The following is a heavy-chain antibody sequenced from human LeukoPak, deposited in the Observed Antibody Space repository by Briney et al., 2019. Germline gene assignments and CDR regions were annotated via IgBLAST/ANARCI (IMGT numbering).Heavy chain of an antibody. CDR1: GFTFSSYA. CDR3: AGDSLFGVVLPAGYFDY. Sequence: GGSLRLSCAASGFTFSSYAMHWVRQAPGKGLEWVAVISYDGSNKYYADSVKGRFTISRDNSKNTLYLQMNSLRAEDTAVYYCAGDSLFGVVLPAGYFDYWGQGTLVTVSS. D-gene: IGHD3-3*01. J-gene: IGHJ4*02. CDR2: ISYDGSNK. V-gene: IGHV3-30-3*01.